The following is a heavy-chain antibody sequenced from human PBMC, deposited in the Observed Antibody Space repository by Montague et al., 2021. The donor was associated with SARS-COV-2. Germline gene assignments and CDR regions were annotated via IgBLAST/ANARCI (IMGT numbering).Heavy chain of an antibody. D-gene: IGHD6-13*01. Sequence: SLSLSASGFTFSTYPMHWVRQAPGKGLEWLVVISYDGSKKDYADSVKGRFTISRDNSENMLYLQMNSLRAEDTAVYYCAKEQYSSSWSDFDYWGQGTVVAVSS. CDR1: GFTFSTYP. V-gene: IGHV3-30*04. CDR3: AKEQYSSSWSDFDY. CDR2: ISYDGSKK. J-gene: IGHJ4*02.